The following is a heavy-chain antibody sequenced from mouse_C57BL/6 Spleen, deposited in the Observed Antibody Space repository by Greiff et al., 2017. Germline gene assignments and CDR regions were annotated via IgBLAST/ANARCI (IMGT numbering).Heavy chain of an antibody. Sequence: QVQLQQPGAELVMPGASVKLSCKASGYTFTSYWMHWVKQRPGQGLEWIGEIDPSDSYTNYNQKFKGKSTLTVDKSSSTAYMQLSSLTSEDSAVYYCARGEAYYCNPWFAYWGQGTLVTVSA. J-gene: IGHJ3*01. CDR3: ARGEAYYCNPWFAY. V-gene: IGHV1-69*01. CDR1: GYTFTSYW. CDR2: IDPSDSYT. D-gene: IGHD2-10*01.